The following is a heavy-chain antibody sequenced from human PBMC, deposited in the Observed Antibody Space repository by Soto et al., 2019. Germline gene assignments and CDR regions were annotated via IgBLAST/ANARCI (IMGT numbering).Heavy chain of an antibody. CDR2: ITPMFGIG. V-gene: IGHV1-69*05. CDR3: AQTLGSAVAGPGRFDL. D-gene: IGHD6-19*01. Sequence: QVQLVQSGAEVKKPGSSVKVSCKASGGTFNRYAISWLRQAPGQGPEWMGGITPMFGIGNYAQKFQGRVTITXXEXTXXGHRELRRLTCEDTAVYYSAQTLGSAVAGPGRFDLWGRGTRVIVSS. CDR1: GGTFNRYA. J-gene: IGHJ2*01.